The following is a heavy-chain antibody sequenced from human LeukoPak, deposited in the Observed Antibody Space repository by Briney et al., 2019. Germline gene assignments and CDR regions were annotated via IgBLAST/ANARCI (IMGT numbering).Heavy chain of an antibody. D-gene: IGHD6-13*01. V-gene: IGHV3-11*04. Sequence: PSETLSLTCAVYGGSFSGYYWSWIRQPPGKGLEWVSYISSSSSTIYYADSVKGRFTISRDNAKNSLYLQMNSLRDEDTAVYFCARDLVGQQLGYYYYGMDVWGQGTTVTVSS. CDR1: GGSFSGYY. CDR2: ISSSSSTI. CDR3: ARDLVGQQLGYYYYGMDV. J-gene: IGHJ6*02.